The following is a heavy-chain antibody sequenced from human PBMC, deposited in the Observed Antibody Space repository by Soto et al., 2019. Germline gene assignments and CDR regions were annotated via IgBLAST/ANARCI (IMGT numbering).Heavy chain of an antibody. J-gene: IGHJ4*02. CDR3: AKDLDVDTPMDFDY. Sequence: PGGSLRLSCAASGFTFNNYAMSWVRQAPGKGLEWVSATSASGDSTYYADSVKGRFTISRDNSRNTLYLQMYSLRAEDSAVYYCAKDLDVDTPMDFDYWGPGTLVTVSS. V-gene: IGHV3-23*01. D-gene: IGHD5-18*01. CDR1: GFTFNNYA. CDR2: TSASGDST.